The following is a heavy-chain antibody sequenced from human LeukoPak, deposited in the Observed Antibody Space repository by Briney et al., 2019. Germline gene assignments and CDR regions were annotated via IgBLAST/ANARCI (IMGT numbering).Heavy chain of an antibody. D-gene: IGHD5-24*01. CDR3: ARSKDIRMGSKRGIEMDY. V-gene: IGHV4-59*01. J-gene: IGHJ4*02. Sequence: PSETLSLTCTVSGGSISGFYWSWIRQPPGKGLEWIGYIYYSGTTTYNPSLKSRVTISVDTSKNQFSLKLSSVTAADTAVYYCARSKDIRMGSKRGIEMDYWGQGTLVTVSS. CDR1: GGSISGFY. CDR2: IYYSGTT.